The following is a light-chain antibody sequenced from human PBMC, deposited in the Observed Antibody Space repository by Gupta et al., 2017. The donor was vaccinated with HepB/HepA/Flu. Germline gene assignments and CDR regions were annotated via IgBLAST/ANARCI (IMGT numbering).Light chain of an antibody. V-gene: IGKV3-11*01. J-gene: IGKJ4*01. CDR3: QQRSNWLT. CDR2: DAS. Sequence: EIVLTQSPATLSLPPGERATLSCRASQSVGSYLAWYQQKPGQAPRLLIYDASSRATGIPARFSGSGSGTDFTLTISSLEPEDFAVYYFQQRSNWLTFGGGTKVEIK. CDR1: QSVGSY.